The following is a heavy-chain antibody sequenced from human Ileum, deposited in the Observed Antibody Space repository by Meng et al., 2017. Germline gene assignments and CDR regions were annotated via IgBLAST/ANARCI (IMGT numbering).Heavy chain of an antibody. J-gene: IGHJ5*02. Sequence: QVQLQESGPGLVKPSQTLSLTCPVSGGSISSGDYYRSWIRQPPGKGLEWIGYIYYSGSTYYNPSLKSRVTISVDTSKNQFSLKLSSVTAADTAVYYCARENTIFGVVWGSWFDPWGQGTLVTVSS. CDR3: ARENTIFGVVWGSWFDP. D-gene: IGHD3-3*01. CDR2: IYYSGST. V-gene: IGHV4-30-4*01. CDR1: GGSISSGDYY.